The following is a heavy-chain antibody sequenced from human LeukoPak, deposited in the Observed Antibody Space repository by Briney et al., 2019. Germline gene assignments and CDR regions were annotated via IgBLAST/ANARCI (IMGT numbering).Heavy chain of an antibody. CDR2: IYNSGNT. V-gene: IGHV4-59*01. Sequence: SETLSLTCTVSGGFINSYYWTWIRQPPRKGLEWIGNIYNSGNTNYNPSLKSRVTISVDTSKNQFSLKLNSVTAADTAVYYCARESGSYLWRSWLNPWGQGTLVTVSS. J-gene: IGHJ5*02. CDR1: GGFINSYY. D-gene: IGHD3-16*01. CDR3: ARESGSYLWRSWLNP.